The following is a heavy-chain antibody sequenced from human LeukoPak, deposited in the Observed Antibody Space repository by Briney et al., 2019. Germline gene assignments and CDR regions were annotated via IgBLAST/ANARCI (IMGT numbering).Heavy chain of an antibody. J-gene: IGHJ4*02. CDR2: ISYSSTYI. Sequence: GGSLRLSCAASGFTFSSYSMNWVRQAPGKGLGWVSSISYSSTYIYYTDSVKGRFTISRDDASNSLDLQMNSLRAEDTAVYYCASGIYYASVHTWSPVWGQGTLVTVSS. V-gene: IGHV3-21*01. CDR3: ASGIYYASVHTWSPV. D-gene: IGHD3-10*01. CDR1: GFTFSSYS.